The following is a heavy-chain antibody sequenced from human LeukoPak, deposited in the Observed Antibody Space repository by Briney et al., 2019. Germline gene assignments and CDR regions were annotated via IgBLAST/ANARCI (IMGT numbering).Heavy chain of an antibody. D-gene: IGHD4-17*01. Sequence: GGSLRLSCAASGFTFSGSAMHWVRQASGKGLEWVGRIRSKANSYATAYAASVKGRFTISRDDSRNTAYLQMNSLKTEDTAVYYCTANDRYGDGNYWGQGTLVTVSS. CDR3: TANDRYGDGNY. CDR2: IRSKANSYAT. V-gene: IGHV3-73*01. J-gene: IGHJ4*02. CDR1: GFTFSGSA.